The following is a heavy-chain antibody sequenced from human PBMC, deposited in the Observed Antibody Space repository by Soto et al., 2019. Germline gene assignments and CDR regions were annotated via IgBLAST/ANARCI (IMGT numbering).Heavy chain of an antibody. CDR1: GGSFSGDY. Sequence: SETLSLTCSIYGGSFSGDYWNWIRQPPGKGLEWIGEMSQSESTSTSQYLKSRGSISIDTSKKQFSLYLASVSAADTAVSCCARALKVSGSSQTRPAFWGQGTLVTASP. D-gene: IGHD6-6*01. V-gene: IGHV4-34*04. CDR3: ARALKVSGSSQTRPAF. CDR2: MSQSEST. J-gene: IGHJ4*02.